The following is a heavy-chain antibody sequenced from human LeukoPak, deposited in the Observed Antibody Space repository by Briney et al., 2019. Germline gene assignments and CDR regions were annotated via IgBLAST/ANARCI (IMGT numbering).Heavy chain of an antibody. Sequence: GGSLRLSCAASGFTFSSYAMSWVRQAPGKGLEWVSAISGSGGSTYYADSVKGRFTISRDNSKNTLYLQMNSLRAEDTAVYYCARVKSVPAARESSLGIDYWGQGTLVTVSS. CDR3: ARVKSVPAARESSLGIDY. J-gene: IGHJ4*02. V-gene: IGHV3-23*01. D-gene: IGHD2-2*01. CDR2: ISGSGGST. CDR1: GFTFSSYA.